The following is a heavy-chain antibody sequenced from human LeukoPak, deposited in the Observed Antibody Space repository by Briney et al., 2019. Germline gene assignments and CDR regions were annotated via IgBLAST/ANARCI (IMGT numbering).Heavy chain of an antibody. J-gene: IGHJ5*02. CDR2: IWYEVSKK. CDR3: ARDHPQWLHYNCFDP. D-gene: IGHD6-19*01. Sequence: PGGSLRLSCAASGFTFSSYCMHWVRQAPGKGREWVAGIWYEVSKKYYADSVKGRFSIARANYKNQLYLKMNSLRAEDTAVYSCARDHPQWLHYNCFDPWGQGTMVTVSS. V-gene: IGHV3-33*01. CDR1: GFTFSSYC.